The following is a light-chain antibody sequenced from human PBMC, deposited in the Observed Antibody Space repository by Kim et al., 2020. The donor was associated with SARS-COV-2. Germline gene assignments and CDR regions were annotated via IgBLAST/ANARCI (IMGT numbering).Light chain of an antibody. CDR2: EVS. CDR3: SSYTSIFTYV. J-gene: IGLJ1*01. Sequence: QSALTQPPSVSGSPGQSVTISCTGTSSDVGSYNRVSWYQQPPGTAPKLLIYEVSNRPSGIPDRFSGSKSGNTASLTISGLQAEDEADYYCSSYTSIFTYVFGTGTKVTVL. V-gene: IGLV2-18*02. CDR1: SSDVGSYNR.